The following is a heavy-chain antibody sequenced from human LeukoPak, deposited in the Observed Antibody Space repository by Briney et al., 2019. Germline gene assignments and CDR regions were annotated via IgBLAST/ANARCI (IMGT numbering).Heavy chain of an antibody. CDR3: AKGFGEPPPAWYDY. J-gene: IGHJ4*02. V-gene: IGHV3-64*01. CDR1: RFTFSSYA. CDR2: ISSDGDST. Sequence: GGSLRLSCAASRFTFSSYALHWVRQAPGKGLEYVSSISSDGDSTYYASSVTGRFTISRDNSKNTLYLHMGSLRADDMAVYYCAKGFGEPPPAWYDYWGQGTLVTVSS. D-gene: IGHD3-10*01.